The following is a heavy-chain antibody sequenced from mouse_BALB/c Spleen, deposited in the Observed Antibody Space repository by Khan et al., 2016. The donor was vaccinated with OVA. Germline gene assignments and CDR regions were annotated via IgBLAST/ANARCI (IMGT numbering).Heavy chain of an antibody. CDR3: ARYAAMDY. CDR2: IWGDGST. CDR1: GFSLTDYG. J-gene: IGHJ4*01. V-gene: IGHV2-6-7*01. Sequence: VQLQESGPGLVAPSQSLSITCTVSGFSLTDYGVNWVRQPPGKGLEWLGMIWGDGSTDYNSALKSRLSISEDNSKSQVFLKMNSLQTDDTARYXCARYAAMDYWGQGTSVTVSS. D-gene: IGHD2-14*01.